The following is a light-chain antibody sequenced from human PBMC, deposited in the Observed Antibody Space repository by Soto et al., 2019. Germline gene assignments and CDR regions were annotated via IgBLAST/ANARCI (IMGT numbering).Light chain of an antibody. CDR3: LQYGSAPRT. CDR1: QSVSSSY. Sequence: EIVLTQSPGTLSLSPGERATLSCRASQSVSSSYLAWYQQKPGQAPRLLIYDASSRATGIPDRFSGSGSGTYVTLTISRLKPEEFAVYYCLQYGSAPRTFGQVNKVELK. J-gene: IGKJ1*01. CDR2: DAS. V-gene: IGKV3-20*01.